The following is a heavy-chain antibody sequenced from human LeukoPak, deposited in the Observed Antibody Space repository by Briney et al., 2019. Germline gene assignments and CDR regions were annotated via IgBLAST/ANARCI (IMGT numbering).Heavy chain of an antibody. CDR2: IHYSGTT. D-gene: IGHD3-10*01. Sequence: SETLSLTCTVSGGSISDNDYSWDWIRQPPGKGLEWMGCIHYSGTTYSNPSLKSRISISVDTSKSQFSLKLRSVTAADTAVYYCARRYYFVSGSYYPFDFWGQGTLVTVSS. CDR3: ARRYYFVSGSYYPFDF. V-gene: IGHV4-39*01. CDR1: GGSISDNDYS. J-gene: IGHJ4*02.